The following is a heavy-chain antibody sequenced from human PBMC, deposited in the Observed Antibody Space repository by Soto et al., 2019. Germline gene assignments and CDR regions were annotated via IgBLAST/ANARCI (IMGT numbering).Heavy chain of an antibody. CDR3: ARHNKGVIGYYYYGMDV. CDR1: GYSFTSYW. D-gene: IGHD3-10*01. V-gene: IGHV5-51*01. Sequence: GESLKISCKGSGYSFTSYWIGWVRQMPGKGLERMGIIYPGDSDTRYSPSFQGQVTISADKSISTAYRQWSSLKASDTAMYYCARHNKGVIGYYYYGMDVWGQGTTVTVSS. CDR2: IYPGDSDT. J-gene: IGHJ6*02.